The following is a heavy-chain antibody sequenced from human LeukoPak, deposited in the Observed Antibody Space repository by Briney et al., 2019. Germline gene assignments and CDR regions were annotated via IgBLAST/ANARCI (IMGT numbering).Heavy chain of an antibody. J-gene: IGHJ4*02. CDR3: AKDREGTTFDN. CDR2: ISYDGKNK. V-gene: IGHV3-30*18. CDR1: GFTFSTNG. Sequence: GKSLRLSCAASGFTFSTNGMDWVRQAPGKGLEWVAAISYDGKNKYYAESVKGRFTISRDNSKNTVYLQMNSLRAEGTAVYYCAKDREGTTFDNWGQGTLVTVSS. D-gene: IGHD1-7*01.